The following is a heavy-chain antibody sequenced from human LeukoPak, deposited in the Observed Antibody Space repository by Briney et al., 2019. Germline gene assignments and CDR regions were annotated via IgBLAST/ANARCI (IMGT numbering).Heavy chain of an antibody. V-gene: IGHV3-7*01. D-gene: IGHD7-27*01. Sequence: PGGALRLSCAAPGFSISNYWMKWGRQAPGEGLGWVANIKQDGSEKNYVDSVKGRFTISRDNAKNSLILQMNSLRDEDTAVYYCARGVWAPFDSWGQGTLVSVSS. CDR2: IKQDGSEK. J-gene: IGHJ4*02. CDR1: GFSISNYW. CDR3: ARGVWAPFDS.